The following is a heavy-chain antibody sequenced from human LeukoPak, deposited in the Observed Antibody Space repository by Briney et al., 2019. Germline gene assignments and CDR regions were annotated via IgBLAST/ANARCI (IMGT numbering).Heavy chain of an antibody. CDR1: GGSISSGGYY. V-gene: IGHV4-31*03. CDR3: ARGLGYSSVDY. J-gene: IGHJ4*02. CDR2: IYYSGST. D-gene: IGHD5-24*01. Sequence: SETLSPTCTVSGGSISSGGYYWSWIRQHPGKGLEWIGYIYYSGSTYYNPSLKSRVTISVDTSKNQFSLKLSSVTAADTAVYYCARGLGYSSVDYWGQGTLVTVSS.